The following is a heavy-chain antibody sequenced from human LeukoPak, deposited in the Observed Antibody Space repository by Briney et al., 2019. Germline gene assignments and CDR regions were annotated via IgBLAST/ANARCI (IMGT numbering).Heavy chain of an antibody. D-gene: IGHD2-8*01. CDR3: ARQKRRCTNGVCYTNYNWFDP. V-gene: IGHV5-51*01. J-gene: IGHJ5*02. CDR2: IYPGDSDT. CDR1: GYSFTSYW. Sequence: GESLKISCKGSGYSFTSYWIGWVRQVPGKGLEWMGIIYPGDSDTRYSPSFQGQVTISADKSISTAYLQWSSLKASDTAMYYCARQKRRCTNGVCYTNYNWFDPWGQGTLVTVSS.